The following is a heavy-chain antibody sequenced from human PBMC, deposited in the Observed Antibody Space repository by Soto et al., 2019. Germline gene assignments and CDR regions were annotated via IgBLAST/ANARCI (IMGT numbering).Heavy chain of an antibody. V-gene: IGHV2-5*02. Sequence: QITLKESGPTLVKPTQTLTLTCTFSGFSLSTSGVGVGWIRQPPGKALEWLALIYWDDDKRYSPSLKSRLTIPMDTSKYQVVLTMTNMDLVDTATYYCAHRVWFREVSTFDYWGQGTLVTVSS. CDR3: AHRVWFREVSTFDY. CDR1: GFSLSTSGVG. J-gene: IGHJ4*02. D-gene: IGHD3-10*01. CDR2: IYWDDDK.